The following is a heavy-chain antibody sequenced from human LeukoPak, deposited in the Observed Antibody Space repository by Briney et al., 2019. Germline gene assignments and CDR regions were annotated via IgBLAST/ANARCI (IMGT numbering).Heavy chain of an antibody. CDR3: AGTGYSYSIDY. Sequence: PSETLSLTCAVYGGSFSGYYWSWIRQPPGKGLEWIGEINHSGSTNYNPSLKSRVTISVDTSKNQFSLKLSSVTAADTAVYYCAGTGYSYSIDYWGQGTLVTVSS. D-gene: IGHD5-18*01. J-gene: IGHJ4*02. CDR2: INHSGST. CDR1: GGSFSGYY. V-gene: IGHV4-34*01.